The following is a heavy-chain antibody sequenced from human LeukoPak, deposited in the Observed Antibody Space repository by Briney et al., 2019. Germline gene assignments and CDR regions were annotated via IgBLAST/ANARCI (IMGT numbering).Heavy chain of an antibody. J-gene: IGHJ4*02. D-gene: IGHD4-17*01. Sequence: SETLSLTCTVSGGSISSYYWSWIRQPPGKGLEWIGYIYYSGSTNYNPSLKSRVTISVDTSKNQFSLKLSSVTAADTAVYYCARDGIRDYGEHGAFYYWGQGTLVTVSS. CDR1: GGSISSYY. CDR3: ARDGIRDYGEHGAFYY. V-gene: IGHV4-59*01. CDR2: IYYSGST.